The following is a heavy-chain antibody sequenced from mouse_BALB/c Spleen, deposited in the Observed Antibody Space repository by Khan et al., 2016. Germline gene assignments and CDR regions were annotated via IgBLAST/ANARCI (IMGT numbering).Heavy chain of an antibody. J-gene: IGHJ2*01. CDR1: GYTFTDYA. D-gene: IGHD2-4*01. V-gene: IGHV1S137*01. CDR3: ARGLGDYFDY. CDR2: ISTSYGET. Sequence: QVQLKQSGAELVRPGVSVKISCKGSGYTFTDYAIHWVKQSHAKSLEWIGVISTSYGETNYNQKFKGRATMTVDKSSSTAYMELARLTSEDSAIYYCARGLGDYFDYWGQGTTLTVSS.